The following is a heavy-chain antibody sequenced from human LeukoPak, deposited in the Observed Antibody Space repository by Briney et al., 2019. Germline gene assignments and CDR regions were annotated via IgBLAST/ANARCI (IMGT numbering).Heavy chain of an antibody. J-gene: IGHJ4*02. V-gene: IGHV1-8*01. CDR2: MNPNSGKT. CDR1: GYTLTSYD. D-gene: IGHD4-23*01. CDR3: TRETPSRYFDY. Sequence: ASVKVSCKASGYTLTSYDINWVRQATGQGLEWMGWMNPNSGKTGYAQKFQGRITITRNTSISTAYMELSSLRSEDTAVYYCTRETPSRYFDYWGQGTLVTVSS.